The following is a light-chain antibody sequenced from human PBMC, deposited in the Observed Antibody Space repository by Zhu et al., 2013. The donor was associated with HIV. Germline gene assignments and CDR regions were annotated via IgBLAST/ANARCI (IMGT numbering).Light chain of an antibody. Sequence: EVVMTQSPATLSVSPGERATLSCRASQSVSSKLAWYQQKPGQAPRVVIYGASNRATGIPDRFSGSGSGTDFTLSISRLEPEDIAVYYCQQYNIWPRTFGQGTKVE. J-gene: IGKJ1*01. CDR3: QQYNIWPRT. CDR1: QSVSSK. CDR2: GAS. V-gene: IGKV3D-15*01.